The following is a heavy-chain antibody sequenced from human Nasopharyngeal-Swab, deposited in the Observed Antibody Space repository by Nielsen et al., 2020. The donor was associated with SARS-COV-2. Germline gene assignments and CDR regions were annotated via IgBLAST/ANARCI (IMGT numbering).Heavy chain of an antibody. V-gene: IGHV3-21*01. CDR3: ASDSRY. CDR1: GFTFSDYT. Sequence: GESLKISCAASGFTFSDYTMNWVRQAPGQGLEWVSSISSSGSSMYYTDSLKGRFTMSRDNAKNSLYLQMNSLRAEDTAVYYCASDSRYWGQGTLVTVSS. J-gene: IGHJ4*02. D-gene: IGHD2-2*01. CDR2: ISSSGSSM.